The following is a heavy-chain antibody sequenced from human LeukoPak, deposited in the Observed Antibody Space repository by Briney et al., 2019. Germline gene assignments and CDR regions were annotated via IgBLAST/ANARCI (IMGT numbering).Heavy chain of an antibody. CDR1: GFTFSSYG. D-gene: IGHD5-24*01. CDR3: AKVRSREMATTYFDY. V-gene: IGHV3-30*18. CDR2: ISYDGSNK. J-gene: IGHJ4*02. Sequence: GGSLRLSCAASGFTFSSYGMHWVRQAPGKGLEWVAVISYDGSNKYYADSVKGRFTISRDNSKNTLYLQMNSLRAEDTAVYYCAKVRSREMATTYFDYWGQGTLVTVSS.